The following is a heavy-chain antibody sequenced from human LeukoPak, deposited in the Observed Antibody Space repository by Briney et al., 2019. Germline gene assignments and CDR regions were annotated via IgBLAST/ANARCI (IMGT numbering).Heavy chain of an antibody. CDR1: GGSISSYS. CDR2: IHYSGNT. J-gene: IGHJ4*02. Sequence: SETLSLTCTVSGGSISSYSWNWIRQPPGKGLEWIGYIHYSGNTNYNPSLKSRVTMSVDTSKNQISLKLSSVTAADTAVYYCARQGKSYNSGSFSLDYWGQGTLVTVSS. CDR3: ARQGKSYNSGSFSLDY. D-gene: IGHD3-10*01. V-gene: IGHV4-59*08.